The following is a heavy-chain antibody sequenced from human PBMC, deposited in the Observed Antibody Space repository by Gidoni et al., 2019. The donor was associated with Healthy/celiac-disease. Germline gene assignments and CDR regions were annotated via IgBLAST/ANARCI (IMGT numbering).Heavy chain of an antibody. D-gene: IGHD6-13*01. CDR3: ASQAAAGRAHFDY. V-gene: IGHV4-39*01. CDR1: GGSISSSSYY. Sequence: QLQLQESGPGLVKPSETLSLTCTVSGGSISSSSYYWGWIRQPPGKGLEWIGSIYYSGSTYYNPSLKSLVTISADTSKNQFSLKLSSVTAADTAVYYCASQAAAGRAHFDYWGQGTLVTVSS. J-gene: IGHJ4*02. CDR2: IYYSGST.